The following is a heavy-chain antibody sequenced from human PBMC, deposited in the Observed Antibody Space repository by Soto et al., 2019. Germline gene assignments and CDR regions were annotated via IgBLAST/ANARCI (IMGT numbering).Heavy chain of an antibody. Sequence: EVQLVESGGGLVQPGGSLRLSCAASGFTFSDHYMDWVRQAPGKGLEWVGRIRNKANSYTTEYAASVKGRFTISRDDSETQLHLQMNSLKTEDTTVYYCTRMGLLLRGAYRPIDNWGQGTLVTVSS. CDR1: GFTFSDHY. CDR3: TRMGLLLRGAYRPIDN. J-gene: IGHJ4*02. CDR2: IRNKANSYTT. V-gene: IGHV3-72*01. D-gene: IGHD3-16*01.